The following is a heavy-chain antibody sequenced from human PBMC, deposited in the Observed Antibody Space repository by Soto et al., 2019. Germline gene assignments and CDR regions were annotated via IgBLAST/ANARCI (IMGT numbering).Heavy chain of an antibody. CDR3: ARYGMASGHAFDI. CDR1: GGSISSSSYY. Sequence: SETLSLTCTVSGGSISSSSYYWGWIRQPPGKGLEWIGSIYYSGSTYYNPSLKSRVTISVDTSKNQFSLKLSSVTAADTAVYYCARYGMASGHAFDIWGQGTMVTVSS. CDR2: IYYSGST. J-gene: IGHJ3*02. D-gene: IGHD5-12*01. V-gene: IGHV4-39*01.